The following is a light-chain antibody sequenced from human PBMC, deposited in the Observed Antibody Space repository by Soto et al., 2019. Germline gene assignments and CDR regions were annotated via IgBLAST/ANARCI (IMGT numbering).Light chain of an antibody. V-gene: IGKV1-12*01. J-gene: IGKJ4*01. CDR2: AAS. Sequence: DIQMTRSPSSVSASVGDRVTITCRASQGISSRLAWYQQKPGKAPNLLIYAASNLQSGVPSRFSGSGSETDFTLTIGRLQPEDFATYYCQQANSFPLTFGGGPKVEIK. CDR3: QQANSFPLT. CDR1: QGISSR.